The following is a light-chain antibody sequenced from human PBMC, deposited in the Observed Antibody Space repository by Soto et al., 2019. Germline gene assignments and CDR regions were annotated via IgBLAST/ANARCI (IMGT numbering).Light chain of an antibody. CDR1: QSISSNS. CDR2: DVS. J-gene: IGKJ4*01. V-gene: IGKV3D-20*01. Sequence: EIVLTQSPATLSLSPGERATLSCGASQSISSNSLAWYQQKPGLAPRLLIYDVSRRATDIPDRFGGSGSGTDFTLTISGLEPEDFAVYYCQQYGATPQLTFGGGTKVDIK. CDR3: QQYGATPQLT.